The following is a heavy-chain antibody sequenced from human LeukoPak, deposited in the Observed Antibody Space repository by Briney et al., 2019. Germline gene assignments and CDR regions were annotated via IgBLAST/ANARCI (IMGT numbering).Heavy chain of an antibody. V-gene: IGHV3-30-3*01. CDR3: AREGIAAAVFDY. Sequence: GRSLRLSCAASGFTFSSYAMHWVRQAPGKGLEWVAVISYDGSNKYYADSVKGRFTISRDNSKNTLYLQMNSLRAEDTAVYYCAREGIAAAVFDYWGQGNLVTVSS. D-gene: IGHD6-13*01. CDR1: GFTFSSYA. J-gene: IGHJ4*02. CDR2: ISYDGSNK.